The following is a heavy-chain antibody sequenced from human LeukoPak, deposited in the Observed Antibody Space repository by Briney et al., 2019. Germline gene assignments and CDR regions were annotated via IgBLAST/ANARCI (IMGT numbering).Heavy chain of an antibody. CDR1: GFTFSNCG. J-gene: IGHJ5*02. V-gene: IGHV3-21*01. D-gene: IGHD5-24*01. Sequence: GGSLRLSCTTSGFTFSNCGMSWVRQAPGKGLEWVSTITSSGSDIYYSDAVKGRFTMSRDNAKNSLYLQMNSLRAEDTAVYYCAGYNYFDPWGQGTLVTVSS. CDR3: AGYNYFDP. CDR2: ITSSGSDI.